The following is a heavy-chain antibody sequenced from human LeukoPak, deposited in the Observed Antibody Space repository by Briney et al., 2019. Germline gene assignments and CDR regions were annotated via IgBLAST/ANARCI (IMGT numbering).Heavy chain of an antibody. CDR3: ARFTSSQSSSSDPFDY. V-gene: IGHV3-23*01. J-gene: IGHJ4*02. D-gene: IGHD6-13*01. CDR1: GFTFRSYG. CDR2: ISGRGGST. Sequence: GGSLRLSCAASGFTFRSYGMSWVRQAPGKGLEWVSAISGRGGSTYYADSVKGRFTISRDNSKNTLFLQMNSLRAEDTAVYYCARFTSSQSSSSDPFDYWGQGTLVTVSS.